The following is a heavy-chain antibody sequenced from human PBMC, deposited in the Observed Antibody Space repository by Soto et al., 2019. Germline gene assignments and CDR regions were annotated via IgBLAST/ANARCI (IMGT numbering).Heavy chain of an antibody. D-gene: IGHD1-1*01. CDR1: GFTFSSYG. V-gene: IGHV3-30*18. CDR2: ISYDGSNK. J-gene: IGHJ4*02. Sequence: QVQLVESGGGVVQPGRSLRLSCAASGFTFSSYGMHWVRQAPGKGLEWVAVISYDGSNKYYADSVKGRFIISRDNSKNTLYLQMNSLRAEDTAVYYCAKTGDFDYWGQGTLVTVSS. CDR3: AKTGDFDY.